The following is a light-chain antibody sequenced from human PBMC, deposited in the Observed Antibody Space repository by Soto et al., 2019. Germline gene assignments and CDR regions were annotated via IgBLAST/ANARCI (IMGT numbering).Light chain of an antibody. Sequence: QSVLTQPASVSGSPGQSITISCTGTSSDVGSYNLVSWYQQHPGKAPKLMIYESSKRPSGVSNRFSGSKSGNTASLTISGLEADDEADYYCCLYRVFGGGTKLTVL. CDR1: SSDVGSYNL. CDR2: ESS. V-gene: IGLV2-23*01. CDR3: CLYRV. J-gene: IGLJ2*01.